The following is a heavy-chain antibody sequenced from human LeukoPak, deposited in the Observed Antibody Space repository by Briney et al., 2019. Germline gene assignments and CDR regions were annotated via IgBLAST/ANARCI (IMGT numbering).Heavy chain of an antibody. J-gene: IGHJ3*02. D-gene: IGHD1/OR15-1a*01. V-gene: IGHV4-59*08. Sequence: SETLSLTCTVSGGSIISYYWSWIRQPPGKGLEWIGYIYYSGRTSYNPSLKSRVTISEDTSNNQFSLKLDSVTAADTAVYFCARHGGTVAINDAFDIWGQGTMVTVSS. CDR2: IYYSGRT. CDR1: GGSIISYY. CDR3: ARHGGTVAINDAFDI.